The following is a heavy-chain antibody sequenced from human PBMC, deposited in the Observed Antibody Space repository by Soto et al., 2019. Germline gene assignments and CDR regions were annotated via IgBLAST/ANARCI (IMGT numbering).Heavy chain of an antibody. V-gene: IGHV1-69*01. D-gene: IGHD2-2*01. J-gene: IGHJ6*02. Sequence: QVQLVESGGGVVQPGRSLRLSCAASGFTFSSYAISWVRQAPGQGLEWMGGIIPIFGTANYAQKFQGRVTITADESTSTAYMELSSLRSEDTAVYYCARGPRYCSSTSCYRVKEGYYYYGMDVWGQGTTVTVSS. CDR3: ARGPRYCSSTSCYRVKEGYYYYGMDV. CDR2: IIPIFGTA. CDR1: GFTFSSYA.